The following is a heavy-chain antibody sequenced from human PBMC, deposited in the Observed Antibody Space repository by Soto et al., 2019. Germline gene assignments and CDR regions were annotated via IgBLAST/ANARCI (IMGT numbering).Heavy chain of an antibody. CDR3: ARAGQWLPRDELRSSYYFDY. V-gene: IGHV3-33*01. CDR2: IWYDGGNK. J-gene: IGHJ4*02. D-gene: IGHD6-19*01. CDR1: GFNFSSYV. Sequence: QVQLVESGGGVVQPGRSLRLSCAASGFNFSSYVMHWVRQAPGKGLEWVAVIWYDGGNKYYADSVKGRFTISRDNSKNTLYLQMNSLRAEDTPVYYCARAGQWLPRDELRSSYYFDYWGQGTLVTVSS.